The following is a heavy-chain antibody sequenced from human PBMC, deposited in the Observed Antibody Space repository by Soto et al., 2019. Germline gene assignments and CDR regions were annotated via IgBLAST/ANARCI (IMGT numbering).Heavy chain of an antibody. J-gene: IGHJ6*02. CDR1: GGTFSSYA. D-gene: IGHD2-2*01. Sequence: QVQLVQSGAEVKKPGSSVKVSCKASGGTFSSYAISWVRQAPGQGLEWMGGIIPIFGTANYAQKFQGRVTITADESTRTAYMELSSLRSEDTAVYYCAGEDIVVVPAAPRAYYGMDVWGQGTTVTVSS. CDR2: IIPIFGTA. CDR3: AGEDIVVVPAAPRAYYGMDV. V-gene: IGHV1-69*01.